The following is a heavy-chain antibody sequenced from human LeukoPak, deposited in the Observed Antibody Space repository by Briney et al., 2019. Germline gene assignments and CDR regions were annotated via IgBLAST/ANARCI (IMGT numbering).Heavy chain of an antibody. CDR2: IYPGDSDT. J-gene: IGHJ3*02. CDR1: GYSFTTYW. V-gene: IGHV5-51*01. D-gene: IGHD1-26*01. Sequence: GESLKISCKGSGYSFTTYWIGWVRQMPGKGLEWMGIIYPGDSDTRYSPSFHGQVTISADKSITTAYLQWRSLKASDTAMYYCARRVVGLETGMRAFDIWGQGTMVTVSS. CDR3: ARRVVGLETGMRAFDI.